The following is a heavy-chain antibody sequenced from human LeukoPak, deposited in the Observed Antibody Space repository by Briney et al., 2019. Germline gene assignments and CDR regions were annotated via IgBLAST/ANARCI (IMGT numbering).Heavy chain of an antibody. CDR2: INHSGST. CDR1: GGSLSGYS. D-gene: IGHD6-6*01. Sequence: PSETLSLTCAVHGGSLSGYSWSWIRQPPGKGLEWIGEINHSGSTNYSPSLKSRVTISVDTSKNQFSLKLSSVTAADTAVYYCARVGYSSSYSLDYWGQGTLVTVSS. V-gene: IGHV4-34*01. J-gene: IGHJ4*02. CDR3: ARVGYSSSYSLDY.